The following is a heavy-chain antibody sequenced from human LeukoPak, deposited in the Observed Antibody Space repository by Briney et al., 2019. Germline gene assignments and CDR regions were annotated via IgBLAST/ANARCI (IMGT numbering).Heavy chain of an antibody. D-gene: IGHD2-15*01. CDR1: GFTFSSYA. CDR3: ARGQGAVIVVVVAATEYFDY. J-gene: IGHJ4*02. V-gene: IGHV4-34*01. CDR2: INHSGST. Sequence: PGGSLRLSCAASGFTFSSYAMSWIRQPPGKGLEWIGEINHSGSTNYNPSLKSRVTISVDTSKNQFSLKLSSVTAADTAVYYCARGQGAVIVVVVAATEYFDYWGQGTLVTVSS.